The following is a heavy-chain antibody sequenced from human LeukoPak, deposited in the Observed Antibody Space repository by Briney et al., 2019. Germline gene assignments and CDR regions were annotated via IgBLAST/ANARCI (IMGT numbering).Heavy chain of an antibody. CDR2: IYHSGRT. CDR1: GYSISSGYY. D-gene: IGHD3-22*01. J-gene: IGHJ4*02. CDR3: ANSRCDSSGYYGIIGY. V-gene: IGHV4-38-2*02. Sequence: PSETLSLTCTVSGYSISSGYYWGWIRQPPGKGLEWIGSIYHSGRTFYNPSLKSRVTISVDTSKNQFSLKLTSVTAADTAVYYCANSRCDSSGYYGIIGYWGQGTLVTVSS.